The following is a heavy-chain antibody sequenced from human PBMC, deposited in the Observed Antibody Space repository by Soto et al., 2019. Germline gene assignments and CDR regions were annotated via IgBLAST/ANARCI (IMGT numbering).Heavy chain of an antibody. J-gene: IGHJ5*02. V-gene: IGHV4-59*01. Sequence: SETLSLTCTVSGGSISSYYWSWIRQPPGKGLEWIGYIYYSGSTNYNPSLKSRVTISVDTSKNQFSLKLSSVTAADTAVYYCARSRGSSGNWFDPWGQGTLVTVSS. D-gene: IGHD6-19*01. CDR2: IYYSGST. CDR1: GGSISSYY. CDR3: ARSRGSSGNWFDP.